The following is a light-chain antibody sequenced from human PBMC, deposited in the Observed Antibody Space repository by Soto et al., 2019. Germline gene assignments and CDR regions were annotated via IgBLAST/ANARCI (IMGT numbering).Light chain of an antibody. Sequence: DIQMTQSPASLSASVGDRVTITCRASQYIDYFLSWYQQKRGQAPKLLIYGASTLVSGVPSKFSGSGSGTDFTLTIDSLEPDDFATYYCQQSYSTPRTFGQGTKVDIK. V-gene: IGKV1-39*01. CDR1: QYIDYF. CDR3: QQSYSTPRT. J-gene: IGKJ1*01. CDR2: GAS.